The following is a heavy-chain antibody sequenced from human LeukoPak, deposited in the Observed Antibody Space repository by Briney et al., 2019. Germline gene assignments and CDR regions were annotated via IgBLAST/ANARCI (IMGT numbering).Heavy chain of an antibody. D-gene: IGHD6-13*01. CDR2: MSASGATI. CDR1: GFSFNSFA. J-gene: IGHJ4*02. CDR3: ARGDRAAAAFDS. V-gene: IGHV3-23*01. Sequence: GGFLRLSCAASGFSFNSFAMNWVRQAPGKGLEWVSSMSASGATIYYAVSVKGRFTISRDSSKNTLYLQMNSLRAEDTAVYYCARGDRAAAAFDSWGQGTLVTVSS.